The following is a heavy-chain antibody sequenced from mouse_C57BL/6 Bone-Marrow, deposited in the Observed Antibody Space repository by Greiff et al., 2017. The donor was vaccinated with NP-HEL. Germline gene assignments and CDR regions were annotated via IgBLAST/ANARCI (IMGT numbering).Heavy chain of an antibody. Sequence: VQLQQSGAELVRPGTSVKVSCKASGYAFTNYLIEWVKQRPGQGLEWIGVINPGSGGTNYNEKFKGKATLTADKSSSTAYMQLSSLTSEDSAVYFCASTGAYWGQGTLVTVSA. CDR2: INPGSGGT. CDR1: GYAFTNYL. D-gene: IGHD1-1*01. J-gene: IGHJ3*01. V-gene: IGHV1-54*01. CDR3: ASTGAY.